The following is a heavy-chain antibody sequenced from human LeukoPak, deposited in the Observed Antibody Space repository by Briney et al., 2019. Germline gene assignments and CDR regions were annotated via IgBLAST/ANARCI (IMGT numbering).Heavy chain of an antibody. CDR2: INPNSGGT. CDR3: ARVPGCSSTSCYPTGDY. D-gene: IGHD2-2*01. CDR1: GYTFTGYY. Sequence: ASVKVSCKASGYTFTGYYMHWVRQAPGQGLEWMGWINPNSGGTNYAQKFQGRVTMTRDTSISTAYMELSRLRSDDTAVYYCARVPGCSSTSCYPTGDYWGQGTLVPVSS. J-gene: IGHJ4*02. V-gene: IGHV1-2*02.